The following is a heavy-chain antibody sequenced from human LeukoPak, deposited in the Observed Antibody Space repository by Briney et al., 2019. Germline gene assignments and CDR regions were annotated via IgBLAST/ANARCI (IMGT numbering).Heavy chain of an antibody. V-gene: IGHV3-30*18. CDR3: AKVPILNYYDSSGYYPTVDY. J-gene: IGHJ4*02. CDR1: GFTFSNYG. D-gene: IGHD3-22*01. CDR2: ISYDGSNK. Sequence: GGSLRLSCAASGFTFSNYGMHWVRQAPGKGLEWVAVISYDGSNKYYADSVKGRFTISRDNSKNTLYLQMNSLRAEDTAVYYCAKVPILNYYDSSGYYPTVDYWGQGTLVTVSS.